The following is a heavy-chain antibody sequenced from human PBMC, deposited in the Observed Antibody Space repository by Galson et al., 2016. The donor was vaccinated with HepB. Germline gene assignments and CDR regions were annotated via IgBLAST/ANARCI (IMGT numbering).Heavy chain of an antibody. Sequence: QSGAEVKKPGESLKISCKGSTYSFNTYWIGWARQLPGKGLEWMGIIYPDDSDTRYSPSFRGQVTISADKSITTAYLQWSSLKASDTAMYYCARNDMSPHYSCLSGMDVWGQGTTVTVSS. J-gene: IGHJ6*02. CDR2: IYPDDSDT. V-gene: IGHV5-51*01. CDR3: ARNDMSPHYSCLSGMDV. D-gene: IGHD2-15*01. CDR1: TYSFNTYW.